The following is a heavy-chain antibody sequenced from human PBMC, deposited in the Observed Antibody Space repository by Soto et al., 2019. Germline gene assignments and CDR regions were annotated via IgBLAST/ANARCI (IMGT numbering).Heavy chain of an antibody. Sequence: GESLKISCKGSGYSFTSYWISWVRQMPGKGLEWMGRIDPSDSYTNYSPSFQGHVTISADKSISTAYLQWSSLKASDTAMYYCARHDPNTAMVDYRNDYWAQGTLVTVSS. CDR1: GYSFTSYW. V-gene: IGHV5-10-1*01. CDR3: ARHDPNTAMVDYRNDY. CDR2: IDPSDSYT. J-gene: IGHJ4*02. D-gene: IGHD5-18*01.